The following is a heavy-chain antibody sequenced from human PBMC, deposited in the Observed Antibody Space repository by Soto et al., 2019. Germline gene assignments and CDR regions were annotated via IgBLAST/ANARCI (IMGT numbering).Heavy chain of an antibody. J-gene: IGHJ4*02. D-gene: IGHD6-13*01. CDR3: ARHDTEDSSSWYY. V-gene: IGHV3-11*06. Sequence: KPGGSLRLSCAASGFTFSDYYMSWIRQAPGKGLEWVSYISSSSSYTNYADSVKGRFTISRDNAKNSLYLQMNSLRAEDTAVYYCARHDTEDSSSWYYWGQGTLVTVSS. CDR1: GFTFSDYY. CDR2: ISSSSSYT.